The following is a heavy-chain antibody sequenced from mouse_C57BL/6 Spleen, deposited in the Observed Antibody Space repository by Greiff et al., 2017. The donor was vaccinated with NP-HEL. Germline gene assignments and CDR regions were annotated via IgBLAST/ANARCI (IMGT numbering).Heavy chain of an antibody. Sequence: QVQLQQSGPELVKPGASVKISCKASGYAFSSSWMNWVKQRPGKGLEWIGRIYPGDGDTNYNGKFKGKATLTADKSSSTAYIQLSSLTSEDSAVYFCANIYYDYDGAWFAYWGQGTLVTVSA. V-gene: IGHV1-82*01. D-gene: IGHD2-4*01. CDR3: ANIYYDYDGAWFAY. CDR2: IYPGDGDT. CDR1: GYAFSSSW. J-gene: IGHJ3*01.